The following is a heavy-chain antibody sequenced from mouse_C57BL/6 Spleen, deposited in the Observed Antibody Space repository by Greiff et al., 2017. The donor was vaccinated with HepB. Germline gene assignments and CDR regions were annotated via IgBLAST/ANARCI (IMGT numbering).Heavy chain of an antibody. CDR1: GYTFTSYW. Sequence: QVQLQQPGAELVMPGASVKLSCKASGYTFTSYWMHWVKQRPGQGLEWIGEIDPSDSYTNYNQKFKGKSTLTVDKSSSTAYMQLSSLTSEDSAVYYCARSKVYYGFDYWGQGTTLTVSS. J-gene: IGHJ2*01. CDR3: ARSKVYYGFDY. CDR2: IDPSDSYT. V-gene: IGHV1-69*01. D-gene: IGHD1-1*01.